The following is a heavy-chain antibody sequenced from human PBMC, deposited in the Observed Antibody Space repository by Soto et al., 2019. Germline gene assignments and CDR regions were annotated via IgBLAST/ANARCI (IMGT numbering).Heavy chain of an antibody. Sequence: QVQLQESGPGLVKPSQTLSLTCTVSGGSISSGGYYWSWIRQHPGKGLEWIGYIYYSGSTYYNPSLKRRVTIAVDTSKNQFSLKLSSVTAADTAVYYCARAPIWFGELSMYYFDYWGQGTLVTVSS. CDR3: ARAPIWFGELSMYYFDY. CDR2: IYYSGST. J-gene: IGHJ4*02. D-gene: IGHD3-10*01. V-gene: IGHV4-31*03. CDR1: GGSISSGGYY.